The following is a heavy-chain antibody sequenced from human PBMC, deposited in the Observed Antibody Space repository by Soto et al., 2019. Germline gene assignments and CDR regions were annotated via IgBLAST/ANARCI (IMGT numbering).Heavy chain of an antibody. D-gene: IGHD2-15*01. CDR1: GGSISSGGYY. V-gene: IGHV4-31*03. J-gene: IGHJ6*02. CDR2: IYYRGST. CDR3: ARVVVVAASYYYYGMDV. Sequence: QVQLQESGPGLVKPSQTLSLTCTVSGGSISSGGYYWSWIRQHPGKGLEWIGYIYYRGSTYYNPSLKIRVTISVDTSKNQFALKLSSVTAADTAVYYCARVVVVAASYYYYGMDVWGQGTTVTVSS.